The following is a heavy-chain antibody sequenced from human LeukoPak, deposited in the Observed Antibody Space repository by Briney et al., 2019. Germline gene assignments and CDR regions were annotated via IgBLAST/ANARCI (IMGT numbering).Heavy chain of an antibody. CDR3: ARDSSGWYYFDY. V-gene: IGHV4-59*01. J-gene: IGHJ4*02. CDR1: GGSISSYY. D-gene: IGHD6-19*01. CDR2: IYYSGST. Sequence: PSETPSLTCTVSGGSISSYYWSWIRQPPGKGLEWIGYIYYSGSTNYNPSLKSRVTISVDTSKNQFSLKLSSVTAADTAVYYCARDSSGWYYFDYWGQGTLVTVSS.